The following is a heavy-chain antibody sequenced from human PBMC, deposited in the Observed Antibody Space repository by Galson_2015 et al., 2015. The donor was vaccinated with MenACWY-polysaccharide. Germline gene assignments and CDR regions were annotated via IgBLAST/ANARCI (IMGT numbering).Heavy chain of an antibody. CDR2: IWYDGSKE. V-gene: IGHV3-33*01. Sequence: SLRLSCAASGFNFNNHGMHWVRQAPGKGLEWVALIWYDGSKEYYAGSVKGRFTISKDNSKNTVYLQMNSLRAEDTAVYYCARALRGITTLDYWGRGTLVTVSS. CDR1: GFNFNNHG. D-gene: IGHD3-10*01. J-gene: IGHJ4*02. CDR3: ARALRGITTLDY.